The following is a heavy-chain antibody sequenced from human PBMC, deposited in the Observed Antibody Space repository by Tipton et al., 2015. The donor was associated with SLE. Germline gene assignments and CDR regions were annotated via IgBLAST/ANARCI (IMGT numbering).Heavy chain of an antibody. Sequence: TLSLTCTVSGYSISSGYHWSWIRQPPGEGLEWIGEISHSGSTNYNPSPKSRVTISVDTSKNQFSLKLNSVTAADTAVYYCARARYGDYRLRYYGLDVWGQGTTVTVSS. CDR2: ISHSGST. V-gene: IGHV4-38-2*02. J-gene: IGHJ6*02. D-gene: IGHD4-17*01. CDR3: ARARYGDYRLRYYGLDV. CDR1: GYSISSGYH.